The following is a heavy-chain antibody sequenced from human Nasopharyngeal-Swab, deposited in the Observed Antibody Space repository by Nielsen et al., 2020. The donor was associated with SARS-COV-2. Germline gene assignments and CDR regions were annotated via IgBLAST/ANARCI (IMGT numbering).Heavy chain of an antibody. CDR2: ISSSSSYI. CDR1: GFTFSSYS. J-gene: IGHJ4*02. Sequence: GGSLRLSCAASGFTFSSYSMNWFRPAPGKGLEWVSSISSSSSYIYYANSVKGRFTISRDNAKNSLYLQMNSLRAEDTAVYYCARDPGIAAAGTFDYWGQGTLVTVSS. CDR3: ARDPGIAAAGTFDY. V-gene: IGHV3-21*01. D-gene: IGHD6-13*01.